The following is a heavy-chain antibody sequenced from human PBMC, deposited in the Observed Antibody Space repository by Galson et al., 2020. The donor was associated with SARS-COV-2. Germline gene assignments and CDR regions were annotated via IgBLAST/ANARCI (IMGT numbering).Heavy chain of an antibody. CDR1: GGSISSSSYH. V-gene: IGHV4-39*01. J-gene: IGHJ4*02. Sequence: SETLSLTCTVSGGSISSSSYHWGCIRQPPGKGLEWIGSIYYSGDTYYNPSLKSRVTISVDTSKNQFSLKLSSVTATDTAVYYCATSRGDDYYAFAHWGQGALVTVSS. CDR3: ATSRGDDYYAFAH. D-gene: IGHD3-10*01. CDR2: IYYSGDT.